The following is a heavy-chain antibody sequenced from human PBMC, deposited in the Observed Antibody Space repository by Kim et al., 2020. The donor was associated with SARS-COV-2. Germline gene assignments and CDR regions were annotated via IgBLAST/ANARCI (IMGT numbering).Heavy chain of an antibody. CDR2: IKQDGSEK. J-gene: IGHJ6*02. D-gene: IGHD7-27*01. Sequence: GGSLRLSCAASGFTFSSYWMSWVRQAPGKGLEWVANIKQDGSEKYYVDSVKGRFTISRDNAKNSLYLQMNSLRAEDTAVYYCAIDTDKLGLYGMDVWGQGTTVTVSS. CDR1: GFTFSSYW. CDR3: AIDTDKLGLYGMDV. V-gene: IGHV3-7*01.